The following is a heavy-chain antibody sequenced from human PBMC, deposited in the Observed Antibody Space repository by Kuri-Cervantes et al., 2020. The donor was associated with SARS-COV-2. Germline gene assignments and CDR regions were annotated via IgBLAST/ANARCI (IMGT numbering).Heavy chain of an antibody. CDR2: IYTSGNT. Sequence: LRLSCTVSGGSISSGSYYWSWIWQPAGKGLEYIGRIYTSGNTNYNPSLKSRVTISVDTSKNQFSLKLSSVTAADTAVYYCARGATNVDTAMVKGGWFDPWGQGTLVTVSS. J-gene: IGHJ5*02. CDR3: ARGATNVDTAMVKGGWFDP. D-gene: IGHD5-18*01. CDR1: GGSISSGSYY. V-gene: IGHV4-61*02.